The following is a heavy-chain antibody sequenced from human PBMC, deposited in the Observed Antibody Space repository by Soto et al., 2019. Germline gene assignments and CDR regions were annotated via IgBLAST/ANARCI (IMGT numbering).Heavy chain of an antibody. CDR2: TYTSGST. D-gene: IGHD3-22*01. CDR3: ARDIGYYYDSSGYSDC. Sequence: ETLSLTCTVSGGSISSYYWSWIRQPAGKGLEWIGRTYTSGSTNYNPSLKSRVTMSVDTSKNQFSLKLSSVTAADTAVYYCARDIGYYYDSSGYSDCWGQGXLVTVYS. J-gene: IGHJ4*02. V-gene: IGHV4-4*07. CDR1: GGSISSYY.